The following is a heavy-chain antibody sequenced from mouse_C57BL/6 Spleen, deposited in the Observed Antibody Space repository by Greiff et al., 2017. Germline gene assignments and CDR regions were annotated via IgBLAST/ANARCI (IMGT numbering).Heavy chain of an antibody. V-gene: IGHV5-4*03. Sequence: EVKLVESGGGLVKPGGSLKLSCAASGFTFSSYAMSWVRQTPEKRLEWVATISDGGSYTYYPDNVKGRFTISRDNAKNNLYLQMSHLKSEDTAMYYCARNLFYYGSSYSFAYWGQGTLVTVSA. CDR1: GFTFSSYA. D-gene: IGHD1-1*01. CDR3: ARNLFYYGSSYSFAY. J-gene: IGHJ3*01. CDR2: ISDGGSYT.